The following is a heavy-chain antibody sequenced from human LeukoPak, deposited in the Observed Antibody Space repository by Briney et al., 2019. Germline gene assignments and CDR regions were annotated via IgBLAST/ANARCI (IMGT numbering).Heavy chain of an antibody. V-gene: IGHV5-10-1*01. Sequence: GGSPKISFKGSGYSFFNYWISWGRPMPGEGLEWMGRIDPSDSYTKYSPSFEGHVTILVDKSSSTAFLQWNSLKASDSAMYYCATGASKVTRDFANYWGQGTQVAVSS. CDR1: GYSFFNYW. CDR2: IDPSDSYT. D-gene: IGHD4-17*01. J-gene: IGHJ4*02. CDR3: ATGASKVTRDFANY.